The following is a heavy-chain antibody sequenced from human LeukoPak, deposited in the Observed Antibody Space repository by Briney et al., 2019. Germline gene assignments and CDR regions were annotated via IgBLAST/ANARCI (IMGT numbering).Heavy chain of an antibody. D-gene: IGHD6-6*01. CDR3: ARVKAAARLFAFDI. CDR1: GFTFSSYW. V-gene: IGHV3-7*01. Sequence: GGSLRLSCAASGFTFSSYWMSWVRQAPGKGLEWVANIKQDGSETYSVDSVKGRFTISRDNAKNSLYLQMNSLRAEDTAVYYWARVKAAARLFAFDIWGQGTMVTVSS. CDR2: IKQDGSET. J-gene: IGHJ3*02.